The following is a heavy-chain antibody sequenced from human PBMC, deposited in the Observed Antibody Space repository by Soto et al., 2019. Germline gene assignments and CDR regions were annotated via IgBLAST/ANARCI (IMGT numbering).Heavy chain of an antibody. CDR3: ASRDPGTSVDY. Sequence: LSLTCAVSGGSFTSNNWWTWVRQPPGQGLEWIGEIYRTGSTNYNPSLKSRVTISLDKSENQFSLKVTSLTAADTAVYYCASRDPGTSVDYWGQGALVTVSS. D-gene: IGHD1-7*01. CDR1: GGSFTSNNW. V-gene: IGHV4-4*02. J-gene: IGHJ4*02. CDR2: IYRTGST.